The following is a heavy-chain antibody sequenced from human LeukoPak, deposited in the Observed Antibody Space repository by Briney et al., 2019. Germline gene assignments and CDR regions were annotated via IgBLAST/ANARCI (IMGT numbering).Heavy chain of an antibody. V-gene: IGHV4-59*01. CDR1: DGSISSYY. Sequence: SETLSLTCTVSDGSISSYYWSWIRQPPGRGLEWIGYIYYSGSTNYNPSLKSRVTISVDTSKNQFSLKLSSVTAADTAVYFCARRADGYNYFFDYWGQGTLVTVSS. D-gene: IGHD5-24*01. CDR2: IYYSGST. J-gene: IGHJ4*02. CDR3: ARRADGYNYFFDY.